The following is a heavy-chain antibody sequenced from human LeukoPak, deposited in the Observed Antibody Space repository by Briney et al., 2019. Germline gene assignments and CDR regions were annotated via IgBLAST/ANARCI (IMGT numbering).Heavy chain of an antibody. Sequence: ASVKVSCKASGYTFTGYYMHWVRQAPGQGLEWMGRINPNSGGTNYAQKFQGRVTITRNTSISTAYMELSSLRSEDTAVYYCARGRDIVVVPAAPFDPWGQGTLVTVSS. CDR3: ARGRDIVVVPAAPFDP. D-gene: IGHD2-2*01. CDR2: INPNSGGT. J-gene: IGHJ5*02. V-gene: IGHV1-2*06. CDR1: GYTFTGYY.